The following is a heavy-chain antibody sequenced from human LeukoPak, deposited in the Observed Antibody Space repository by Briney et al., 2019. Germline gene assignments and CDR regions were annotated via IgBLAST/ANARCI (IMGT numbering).Heavy chain of an antibody. V-gene: IGHV4-34*01. Sequence: SETLSLTCAVYGGSFSGYYWSWIRQPPGKGLEWIGEINHSGSTNYNPPLTSRVTISVDTSKNQFSLKLSSVTAADTAVYYCARGPPGPWGQGTLVTVSS. CDR2: INHSGST. CDR1: GGSFSGYY. CDR3: ARGPPGP. J-gene: IGHJ5*02.